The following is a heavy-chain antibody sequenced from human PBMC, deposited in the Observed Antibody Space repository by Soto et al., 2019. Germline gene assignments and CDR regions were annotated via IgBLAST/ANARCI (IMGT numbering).Heavy chain of an antibody. D-gene: IGHD4-17*01. CDR2: INHSGST. CDR1: GGSFSGYY. J-gene: IGHJ6*02. CDR3: ARRFLYGDLPRGGGMDV. Sequence: QVQLQQWGAGLLKPSETLSLTCAVYGGSFSGYYWSWIRQPPGKGLEWIGEINHSGSTNYNPSLKSRVIIPVDTSKNQFSLKLNSVTATDTAVYYCARRFLYGDLPRGGGMDVWGQGTTVTVSS. V-gene: IGHV4-34*01.